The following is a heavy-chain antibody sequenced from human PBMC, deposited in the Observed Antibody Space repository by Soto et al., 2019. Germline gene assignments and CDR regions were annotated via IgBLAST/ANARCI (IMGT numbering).Heavy chain of an antibody. CDR1: GLRFTSYS. D-gene: IGHD3-10*01. V-gene: IGHV3-30-3*01. J-gene: IGHJ4*02. CDR2: ISYDGNNA. Sequence: QVQLVESGGGVVQPGRSLRLSCAASGLRFTSYSMHWVRQAPGKGLEWVAVISYDGNNAYYADSVKGRFTVSRDNSKNTLYLQMNSQTIEDTAVYYCASQFGEYPWDDWGQGTLVTVSS. CDR3: ASQFGEYPWDD.